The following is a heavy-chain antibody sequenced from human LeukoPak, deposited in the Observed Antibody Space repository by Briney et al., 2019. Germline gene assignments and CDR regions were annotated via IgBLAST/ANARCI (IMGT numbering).Heavy chain of an antibody. CDR2: ISAYNGNT. D-gene: IGHD6-19*01. CDR1: GYTFTSYG. V-gene: IGHV1-18*01. J-gene: IGHJ4*02. Sequence: SVKVSCKASGYTFTSYGISWVRQAPGQGLEWMGWISAYNGNTNYAQKLQGRVTMTTDTSTSTAYMELRSLRSDDTAVYYCARDLGLAVVATFDYWGQGTLVSVSS. CDR3: ARDLGLAVVATFDY.